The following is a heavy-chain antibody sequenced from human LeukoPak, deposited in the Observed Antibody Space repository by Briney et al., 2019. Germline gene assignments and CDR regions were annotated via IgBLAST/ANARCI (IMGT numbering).Heavy chain of an antibody. D-gene: IGHD2-15*01. Sequence: RSGGSLRLSCAASGFTFSDYYMSWIRQAPGKGLEWVSYISSGSSYTIYADSVKGRFTISRDNAKNSLYLQMNSLRAEDTAVYYCARCLGSGGSCYSDFRWGQGTLVTVSS. J-gene: IGHJ4*02. CDR3: ARCLGSGGSCYSDFR. CDR2: ISSGSSYT. CDR1: GFTFSDYY. V-gene: IGHV3-11*06.